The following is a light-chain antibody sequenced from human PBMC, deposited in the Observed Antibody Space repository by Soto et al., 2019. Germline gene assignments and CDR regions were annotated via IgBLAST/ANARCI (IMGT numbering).Light chain of an antibody. Sequence: DIVLTQSPGTLSLSPGERATLSCRASQSVSSNHLAWYQQKPGQAPRIVIHDEYNRATGIPHRFSGSGSGTDFTLTISSLEPEDSAVYYCQQRHMWPITCGQGTRLEIK. J-gene: IGKJ5*01. V-gene: IGKV3D-20*02. CDR3: QQRHMWPIT. CDR1: QSVSSNH. CDR2: DEY.